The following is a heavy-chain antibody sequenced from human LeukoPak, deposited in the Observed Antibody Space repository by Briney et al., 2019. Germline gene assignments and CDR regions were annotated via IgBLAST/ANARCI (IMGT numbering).Heavy chain of an antibody. V-gene: IGHV4-39*01. CDR3: ARRPIAAGNNWFDP. J-gene: IGHJ5*02. CDR2: IYYTGTT. D-gene: IGHD6-13*01. Sequence: SETLSLTCTVSGGSISSAAYYWGWVRQPPGKGLDWIGSIYYTGTTYYSPSLQTRATLSFDTSKNQFSLKLTSVTATHTAVYFCARRPIAAGNNWFDPWGQGTLVTVSS. CDR1: GGSISSAAYY.